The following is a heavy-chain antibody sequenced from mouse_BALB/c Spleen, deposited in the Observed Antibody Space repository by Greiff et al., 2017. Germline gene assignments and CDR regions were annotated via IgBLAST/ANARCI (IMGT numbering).Heavy chain of an antibody. CDR1: GYSFTGYY. CDR2: ISCYNGAT. CDR3: AREAYGHYFDY. J-gene: IGHJ2*01. V-gene: IGHV1S34*01. Sequence: LEKPGASVKISCKASGYSFTGYYMHWVKQSHGKSLEWIGYISCYNGATSYNQKFKGKATFTVDTSSSTAYMQFNSLTSEDSAVYYCAREAYGHYFDYWGQGTTLTVSS. D-gene: IGHD2-10*02.